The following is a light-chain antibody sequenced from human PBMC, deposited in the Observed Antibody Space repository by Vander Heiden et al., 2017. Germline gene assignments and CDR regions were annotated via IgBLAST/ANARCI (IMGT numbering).Light chain of an antibody. J-gene: IGKJ1*01. CDR3: QQYNSFSWT. CDR1: QSISNW. V-gene: IGKV1-5*03. Sequence: DIQMTQSPSTLSASVGDRVTITCRASQSISNWLGWYQQKPGKAPKLLISKASSLQSGVPSRFSGSGSETEFTLTISSLQPDDFATYYCQQYNSFSWTFGQGTKVEIK. CDR2: KAS.